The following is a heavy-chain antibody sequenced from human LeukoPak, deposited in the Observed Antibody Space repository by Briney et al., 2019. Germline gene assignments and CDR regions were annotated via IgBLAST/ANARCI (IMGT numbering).Heavy chain of an antibody. CDR3: AKDSDIYYYYMDV. CDR1: GFTFSSYG. Sequence: TGGSLRLSCAASGFTFSSYGMHWVRQAPGKGLEWVAFIRYDGSNKYYADSVKGRFTISRDNSKNTLYLQMNSLRAEDTAVYYCAKDSDIYYYYMDVWGKGTTVTISS. V-gene: IGHV3-30*02. CDR2: IRYDGSNK. J-gene: IGHJ6*03.